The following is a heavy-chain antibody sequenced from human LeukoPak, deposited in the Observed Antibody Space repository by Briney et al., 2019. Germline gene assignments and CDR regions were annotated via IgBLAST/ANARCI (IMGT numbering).Heavy chain of an antibody. D-gene: IGHD6-13*01. J-gene: IGHJ4*02. CDR1: GYTFTSYD. CDR2: MNPNTGNT. CDR3: ARGGSSSRTDY. V-gene: IGHV1-8*01. Sequence: GASVKVSCKASGYTFTSYDINWVRQATGQGLEWMGWMNPNTGNTGYAQKFQGRVTMTRDTSISTAYMELSRLRSDDTAVYYCARGGSSSRTDYWGQGTLVTVSS.